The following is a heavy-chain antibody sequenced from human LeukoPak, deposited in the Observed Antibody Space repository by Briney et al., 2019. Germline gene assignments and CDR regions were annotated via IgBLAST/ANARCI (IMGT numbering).Heavy chain of an antibody. Sequence: GSLRLSCTASGFTFGDYAMSWFRQPPGKGLEWIGEGGNSGGTKFNPSLKSRVTISADTSKNQFSLKLSSVTAADTAVYYCAKNGQSGFSFDPWGQGTLVTVSS. CDR1: GFTFGDYA. D-gene: IGHD1-26*01. V-gene: IGHV4-34*08. J-gene: IGHJ5*02. CDR2: GGNSGGT. CDR3: AKNGQSGFSFDP.